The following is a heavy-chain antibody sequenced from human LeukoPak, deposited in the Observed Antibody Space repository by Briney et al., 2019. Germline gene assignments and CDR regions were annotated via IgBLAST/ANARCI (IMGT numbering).Heavy chain of an antibody. CDR3: ARDYDFYCSGGSCYSPRLSDY. J-gene: IGHJ4*02. Sequence: GGSLRLSCAASGFTFSSYWMTWVRQAPGKGLEWVANIKQDGSGSYYVDSMKGRFTISRDNAKNSLYLQMNSLRAEDTAVYYCARDYDFYCSGGSCYSPRLSDYWGQGTLVTVSS. V-gene: IGHV3-7*01. CDR2: IKQDGSGS. CDR1: GFTFSSYW. D-gene: IGHD2-15*01.